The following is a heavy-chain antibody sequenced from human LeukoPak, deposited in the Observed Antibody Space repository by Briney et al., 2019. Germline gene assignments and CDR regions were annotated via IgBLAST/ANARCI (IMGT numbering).Heavy chain of an antibody. CDR1: GFAFSSYW. Sequence: GGSLRLSCAASGFAFSSYWMHWIRQVPGKGLVWVSRVNSDESDRTYADSVKGRFTISRDNGKNTLYLQMNSLRAEDTAVYYCGRSRLYDGDIIDYWGQGTLVTVSS. J-gene: IGHJ4*02. CDR3: GRSRLYDGDIIDY. D-gene: IGHD5-12*01. V-gene: IGHV3-74*03. CDR2: VNSDESDR.